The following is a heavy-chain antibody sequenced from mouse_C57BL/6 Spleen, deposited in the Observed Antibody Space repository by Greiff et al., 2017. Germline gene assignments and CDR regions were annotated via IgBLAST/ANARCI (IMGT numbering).Heavy chain of an antibody. CDR1: GYTFTSYW. V-gene: IGHV1-69*01. CDR3: ARRTALYYGNFYAMDY. D-gene: IGHD2-1*01. J-gene: IGHJ4*01. CDR2: IDPSDSYT. Sequence: QVQLQQPGAELVMPGASVKLSCKASGYTFTSYWMHWVKQRPGQGLEWIGEIDPSDSYTNYNQKFKGKSTLTVDKSSSTAYMQLSSLASEDSAVYYCARRTALYYGNFYAMDYWGQGTSVTASS.